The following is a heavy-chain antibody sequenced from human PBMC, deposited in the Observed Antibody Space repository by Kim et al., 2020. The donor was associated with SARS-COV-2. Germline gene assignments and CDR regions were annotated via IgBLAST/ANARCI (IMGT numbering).Heavy chain of an antibody. CDR2: IYYSGST. V-gene: IGHV4-59*13. J-gene: IGHJ6*02. D-gene: IGHD3-3*01. Sequence: SETLSLTCTVSGGSISSYYWSWIRQPPGKGLEWIGYIYYSGSTNYNPSLKSRVTISVDTSKNQFSLKLSSVTAADTAVYYCARGVTYYDFWSGSYYYYYGMDVWGQGTTVTVSS. CDR3: ARGVTYYDFWSGSYYYYYGMDV. CDR1: GGSISSYY.